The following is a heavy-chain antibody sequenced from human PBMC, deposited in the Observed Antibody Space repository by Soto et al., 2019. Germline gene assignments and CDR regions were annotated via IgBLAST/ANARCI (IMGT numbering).Heavy chain of an antibody. J-gene: IGHJ4*02. CDR1: GGTFSSYA. D-gene: IGHD5-18*01. CDR3: ARDPITEDTAMVYFDY. V-gene: IGHV1-69*06. CDR2: IIPIFGTA. Sequence: SVKVSCKASGGTFSSYAISWVRQAPGQGLEWMGGIIPIFGTANYAQKFQGRVTITADKSTSTAYMELSSLRSEETAVYYCARDPITEDTAMVYFDYWGQGTLVTVSS.